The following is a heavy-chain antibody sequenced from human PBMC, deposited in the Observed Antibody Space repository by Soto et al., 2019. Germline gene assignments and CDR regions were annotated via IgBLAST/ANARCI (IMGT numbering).Heavy chain of an antibody. J-gene: IGHJ6*02. V-gene: IGHV1-69*02. D-gene: IGHD3-10*01. CDR2: IIPILGIA. Sequence: QVQLVQSGAEVKKPGSSVKVSCKASGGTFSSYTISWVRQAAGQGLEWMGRIIPILGIANYAQKFQGRVTITADKFTSTAYMELSSLRSEDAAVYYCARFRGSYGMDVWGQGTTVTVSS. CDR3: ARFRGSYGMDV. CDR1: GGTFSSYT.